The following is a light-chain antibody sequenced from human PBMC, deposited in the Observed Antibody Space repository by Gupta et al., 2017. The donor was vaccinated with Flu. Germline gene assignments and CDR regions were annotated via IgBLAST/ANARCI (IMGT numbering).Light chain of an antibody. CDR1: STYV. CDR2: GIG. Sequence: APMQCVATTSAVGSTYVVPWYRQFPGAAPKLLISGIGKRASGISNRFSGSKSGTTASLTITGLQAEDEADYYCHSYDGRSSGIFGGGTKLTVL. J-gene: IGLJ2*01. V-gene: IGLV1-40*01. CDR3: HSYDGRSSGI.